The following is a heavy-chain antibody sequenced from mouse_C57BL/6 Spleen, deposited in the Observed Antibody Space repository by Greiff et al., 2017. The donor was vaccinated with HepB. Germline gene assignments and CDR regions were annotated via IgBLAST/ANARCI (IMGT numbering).Heavy chain of an antibody. Sequence: VQLQQSGAELVKPGASVKLSCKASGYTFTSYWMHWVKQRPGQGLEWIGMIHPNSGSTNYNEKFKSKATLTVDKSSSTAYMQISSLTSEDSAVYYCARDLLLFAYWGQGTLVTVSA. CDR3: ARDLLLFAY. J-gene: IGHJ3*01. CDR2: IHPNSGST. V-gene: IGHV1-64*01. D-gene: IGHD2-1*01. CDR1: GYTFTSYW.